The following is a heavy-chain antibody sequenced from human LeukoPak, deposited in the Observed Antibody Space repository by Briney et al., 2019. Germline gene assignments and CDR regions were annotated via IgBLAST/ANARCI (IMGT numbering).Heavy chain of an antibody. J-gene: IGHJ6*04. V-gene: IGHV1-69-2*01. CDR2: VDPEDGET. CDR1: GYTFTDYY. D-gene: IGHD6-6*01. Sequence: ASVKISCRVSGYTFTDYYMHWVQQAPGKGLEWMGLVDPEDGETIYAEKFQGRVTITADTSTDTAYTELSSLRSEDTAVYYCATRASSSPGMDVWGKGTTVTVSS. CDR3: ATRASSSPGMDV.